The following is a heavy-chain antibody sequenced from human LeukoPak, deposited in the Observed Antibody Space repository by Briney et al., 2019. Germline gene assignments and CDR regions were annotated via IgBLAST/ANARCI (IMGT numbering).Heavy chain of an antibody. Sequence: SQTLSLTCTVSGGSISSGSYYWSWIRQPAGKGLEWIGRIYTSGSTKYNPSLKSRVTISVDTSKNQFSLKLSSVTAADTAVYYCARSLWFGEVTFDYWGQGTLVTVSS. CDR1: GGSISSGSYY. CDR2: IYTSGST. D-gene: IGHD3-10*01. J-gene: IGHJ4*02. CDR3: ARSLWFGEVTFDY. V-gene: IGHV4-61*02.